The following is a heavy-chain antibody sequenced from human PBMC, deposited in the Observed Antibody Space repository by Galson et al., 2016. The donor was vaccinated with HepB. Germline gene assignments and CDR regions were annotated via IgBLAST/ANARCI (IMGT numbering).Heavy chain of an antibody. V-gene: IGHV4-31*03. J-gene: IGHJ4*02. CDR2: IYSTGST. CDR1: GGSFTSGGYY. CDR3: ARLSVINIFDY. Sequence: TLSLTCTVSGGSFTSGGYYWSWVRQHPGKGLEWIGHIYSTGSTYYNPSLKSRVTISIDTSKYQFSLRLNSLAAADTAVYYCARLSVINIFDYWGQGTLVTVSS.